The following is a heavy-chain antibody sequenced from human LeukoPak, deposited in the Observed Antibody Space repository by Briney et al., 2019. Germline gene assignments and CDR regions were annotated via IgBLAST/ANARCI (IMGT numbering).Heavy chain of an antibody. J-gene: IGHJ4*02. Sequence: ASVKVSCKVSGYTLTELSMRWVRQAPGKGLEWMGGFDPEDGETIYAQKFQGRVTMTEDTSTDTAYMELSSLRSEDTAVYYCATDLISSGWSIFDYWGQGTLVTVSS. CDR1: GYTLTELS. D-gene: IGHD6-19*01. V-gene: IGHV1-24*01. CDR3: ATDLISSGWSIFDY. CDR2: FDPEDGET.